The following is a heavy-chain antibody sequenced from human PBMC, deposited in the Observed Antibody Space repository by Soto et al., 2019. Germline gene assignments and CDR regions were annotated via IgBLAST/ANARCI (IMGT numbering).Heavy chain of an antibody. CDR1: GYTFTSYA. J-gene: IGHJ4*02. Sequence: ASVKVSCKASGYTFTSYAMHWVRQAPGQRLEWMGWINAGNGNTKYSQKFQGRVTITRDTSASTAYMELSSLRSEDTAVYYCASPYCSGGSCYPWDSRIFDYWGQGTLVTVSS. V-gene: IGHV1-3*01. CDR3: ASPYCSGGSCYPWDSRIFDY. D-gene: IGHD2-15*01. CDR2: INAGNGNT.